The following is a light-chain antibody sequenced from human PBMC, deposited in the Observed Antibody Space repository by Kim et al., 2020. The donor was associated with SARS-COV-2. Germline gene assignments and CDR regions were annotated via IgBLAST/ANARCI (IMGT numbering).Light chain of an antibody. CDR1: ESVGTN. CDR2: GAS. Sequence: SVSPGERATLSCRASESVGTNVAWYQLKPGQAPRLLFHGASTRATGLPARFSGSGSGTEFTLTISSLQSEDFAVYSCLQYDNWPHTFGQGTKLEI. V-gene: IGKV3-15*01. J-gene: IGKJ2*01. CDR3: LQYDNWPHT.